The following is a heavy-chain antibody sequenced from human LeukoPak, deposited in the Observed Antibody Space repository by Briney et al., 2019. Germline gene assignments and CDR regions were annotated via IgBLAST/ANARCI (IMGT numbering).Heavy chain of an antibody. V-gene: IGHV3-74*01. CDR2: INSDGSST. CDR3: ARGGLSIMGY. Sequence: GGSLRLSCAASGFTFSSYWMHWVRHAPGKGLVWVSRINSDGSSTSYADSVKGRFTISRDNARNSLYLQMNSLRAEDTAVYFCARGGLSIMGYWGQGTLVTVSS. CDR1: GFTFSSYW. D-gene: IGHD2/OR15-2a*01. J-gene: IGHJ4*02.